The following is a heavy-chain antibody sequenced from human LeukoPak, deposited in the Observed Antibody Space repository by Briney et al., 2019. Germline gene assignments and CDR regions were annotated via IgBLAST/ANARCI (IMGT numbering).Heavy chain of an antibody. D-gene: IGHD3-9*01. Sequence: PGGSLRLSCAASGFTFSSDSMNWVRQAPGKGLEWVSSISSSSSYIYYADSVKGRFTISRDNAKNSLYLQMNSLRAEDTAVYYCARVRYFDWFPDAFDIWGQGTMVTVSS. V-gene: IGHV3-21*01. J-gene: IGHJ3*02. CDR1: GFTFSSDS. CDR3: ARVRYFDWFPDAFDI. CDR2: ISSSSSYI.